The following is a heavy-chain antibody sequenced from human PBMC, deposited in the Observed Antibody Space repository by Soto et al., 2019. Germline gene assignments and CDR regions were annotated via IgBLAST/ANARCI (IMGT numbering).Heavy chain of an antibody. CDR2: ISYDGTNK. D-gene: IGHD7-27*01. J-gene: IGHJ4*02. CDR3: ARDPKTSGGQHWAFNYFDS. Sequence: LRLSCAASGFSFSISPMHWVRQAPGKGPEWVALISYDGTNKLYADSVKGRFTISRDNSKSTLYLQVDSLRPEDAAVYYCARDPKTSGGQHWAFNYFDSWGQGTLVTVSS. V-gene: IGHV3-30-3*01. CDR1: GFSFSISP.